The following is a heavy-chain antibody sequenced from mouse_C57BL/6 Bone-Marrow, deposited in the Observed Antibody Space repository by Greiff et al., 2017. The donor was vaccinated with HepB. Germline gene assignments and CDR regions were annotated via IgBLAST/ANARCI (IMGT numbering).Heavy chain of an antibody. J-gene: IGHJ1*03. V-gene: IGHV1-82*01. Sequence: VKLVESGPELVKPGASVKISCKASGYAFSSSWMNWVKQRPGKGLEWVGRIYPGDGDTNYNGKFKGKATLTADKSSSPAYMQLSSLTSEDSAVYFCARGYGSSRYWYFDVWGTGTTVTVSS. CDR3: ARGYGSSRYWYFDV. D-gene: IGHD1-1*01. CDR2: IYPGDGDT. CDR1: GYAFSSSW.